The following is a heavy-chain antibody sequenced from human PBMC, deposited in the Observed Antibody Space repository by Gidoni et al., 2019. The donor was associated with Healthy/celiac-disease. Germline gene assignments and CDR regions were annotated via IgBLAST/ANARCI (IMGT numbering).Heavy chain of an antibody. J-gene: IGHJ6*02. V-gene: IGHV2-26*01. CDR3: ARIPGFPYYDFWSGYYSPYYYYYGMDV. CDR1: GFSLRNDRMG. D-gene: IGHD3-3*01. CDR2: IVSNDEK. Sequence: QVPLKESGPVLMKPTETLTLTCTVSGFSLRNDRMGVSWIRQPPRKALEWLAHIVSNDEKSYSTSLKSRLTISKDTSKSQVVLTMTNMDPVDTATYYCARIPGFPYYDFWSGYYSPYYYYYGMDVWGQGTTVTVSS.